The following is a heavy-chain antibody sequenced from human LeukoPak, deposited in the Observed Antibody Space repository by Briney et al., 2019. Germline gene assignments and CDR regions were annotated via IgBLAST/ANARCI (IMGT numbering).Heavy chain of an antibody. J-gene: IGHJ4*02. D-gene: IGHD5-12*01. CDR2: ISSSSSTI. CDR1: GFTFSNYW. CDR3: AREMVLVATIVSDY. V-gene: IGHV3-48*02. Sequence: PGGSLRLSCAASGFTFSNYWMHWVRQAPGKGLEWVSYISSSSSTIYYADSVKGRFTISRDNAKNSLYLQMNSLRDEDTAVYYCAREMVLVATIVSDYWGQGTLVTVSS.